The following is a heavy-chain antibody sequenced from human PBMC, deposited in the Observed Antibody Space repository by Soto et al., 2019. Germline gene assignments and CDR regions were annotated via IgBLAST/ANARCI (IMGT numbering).Heavy chain of an antibody. J-gene: IGHJ4*02. Sequence: SETMSLTYAVYCRSFSGYYWSWIRQPPGKGLEWIGEINHSGSTNYNPSLKSRVTISVDTSKNQFSLKLSSVTAADTAVYYCARSPLGYCTNGLCQKGYYFDYWGQGTLVTGSS. CDR2: INHSGST. D-gene: IGHD2-8*01. CDR3: ARSPLGYCTNGLCQKGYYFDY. CDR1: CRSFSGYY. V-gene: IGHV4-34*01.